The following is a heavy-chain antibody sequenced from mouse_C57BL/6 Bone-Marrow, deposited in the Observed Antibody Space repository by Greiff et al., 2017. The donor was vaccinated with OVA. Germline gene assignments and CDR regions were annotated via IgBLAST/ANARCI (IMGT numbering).Heavy chain of an antibody. Sequence: EVKLIESGGGLVKPGGSLKLSCAASGFTFSSYAMSWVRQTPEKRLEWVATISDGGSYTYYPDNVKGRFTISRDNAKNNLYLQMSSLRSEDTALYYCASRAWFAYWGQGTLVTVSA. CDR2: ISDGGSYT. CDR1: GFTFSSYA. CDR3: ASRAWFAY. J-gene: IGHJ3*01. V-gene: IGHV5-4*03.